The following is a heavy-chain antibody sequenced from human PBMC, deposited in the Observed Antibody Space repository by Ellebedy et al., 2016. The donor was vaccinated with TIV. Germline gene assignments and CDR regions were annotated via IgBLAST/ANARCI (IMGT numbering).Heavy chain of an antibody. CDR3: ARDSAYLAVAGWHYFDY. D-gene: IGHD6-19*01. Sequence: GESLKISCAASGFTFTNYWMHWVRQAPGKGLVWVSRLNSNGSSTTYADSVKGRFTISRDNAKNTLYLQMNSLRAEDTAVYYCARDSAYLAVAGWHYFDYWGQGTLVTVSS. V-gene: IGHV3-74*03. CDR1: GFTFTNYW. J-gene: IGHJ4*02. CDR2: LNSNGSST.